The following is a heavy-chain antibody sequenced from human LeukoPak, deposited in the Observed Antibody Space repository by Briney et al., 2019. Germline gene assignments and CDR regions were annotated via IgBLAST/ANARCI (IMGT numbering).Heavy chain of an antibody. V-gene: IGHV1-2*02. CDR2: INPNSGGT. Sequence: GASVKVSCKASGYTFTGYYMHWVRQAPGQGLEWMGWINPNSGGTNSAQKFQGRVTMTRDTSISTAYMELSRLRSDDTAVYYCARTSRFLGDYFDHRGQGTLVTVSP. CDR1: GYTFTGYY. CDR3: ARTSRFLGDYFDH. J-gene: IGHJ4*02. D-gene: IGHD3-16*01.